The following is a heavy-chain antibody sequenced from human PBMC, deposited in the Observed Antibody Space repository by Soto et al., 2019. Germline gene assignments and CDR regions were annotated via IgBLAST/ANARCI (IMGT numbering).Heavy chain of an antibody. CDR1: GFTFSSYS. D-gene: IGHD2-8*01. Sequence: GGSLRLSCAASGFTFSSYSMNWVRQAPGKGLEWVSYISSSSSTIYYADSVKGRFTISRDNAKNSLYLQMNSLRAEDTAVYYCARDLNFGGRGYCTNGVCYWGQGTLVTVSS. CDR3: ARDLNFGGRGYCTNGVCY. V-gene: IGHV3-48*01. CDR2: ISSSSSTI. J-gene: IGHJ4*02.